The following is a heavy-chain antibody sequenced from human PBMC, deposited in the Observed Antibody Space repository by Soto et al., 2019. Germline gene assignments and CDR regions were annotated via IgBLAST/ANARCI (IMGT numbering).Heavy chain of an antibody. CDR2: IYPGDSDT. D-gene: IGHD4-4*01. J-gene: IGHJ6*03. Sequence: GESLKISCKGSGYSFTSYWIGWVRQMPGKGLEWMGIIYPGDSDTRYSPSFQGQVTISADKSISTAYLQWSSLKASDTAMYYCARIGLAVTTACYYYIDVWGKGTTVTVS. CDR3: ARIGLAVTTACYYYIDV. V-gene: IGHV5-51*01. CDR1: GYSFTSYW.